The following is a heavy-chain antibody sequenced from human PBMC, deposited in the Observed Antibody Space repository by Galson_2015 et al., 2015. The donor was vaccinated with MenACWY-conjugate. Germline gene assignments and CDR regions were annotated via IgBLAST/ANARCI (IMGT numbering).Heavy chain of an antibody. D-gene: IGHD3-16*01. CDR3: QAGGGDYGLDV. J-gene: IGHJ6*02. V-gene: IGHV3-23*01. CDR1: GFTFSSYA. CDR2: ILRRGGTT. Sequence: SLRLSCAASGFTFSSYAMNWVRQAPGKGLEWVSCILRRGGTTDYADAVKGRFTIARDDSKNTLYLQMNSLRAEDTAVYYCQAGGGDYGLDVWGQGTTVTVSS.